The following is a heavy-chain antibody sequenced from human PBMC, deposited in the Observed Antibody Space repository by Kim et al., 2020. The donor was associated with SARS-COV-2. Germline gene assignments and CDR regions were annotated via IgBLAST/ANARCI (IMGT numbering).Heavy chain of an antibody. Sequence: GGSLRLSCAASGFTFSNYWMDWMRQAPGKGLEWLAHIKQDGREKNYADSVKGRFTISRDNAKNSLYLQMNSLRVEDTGVYYCGRGHSMASGAIWGRGTMVSVSS. CDR2: IKQDGREK. V-gene: IGHV3-7*01. D-gene: IGHD3-10*01. CDR3: GRGHSMASGAI. CDR1: GFTFSNYW. J-gene: IGHJ3*02.